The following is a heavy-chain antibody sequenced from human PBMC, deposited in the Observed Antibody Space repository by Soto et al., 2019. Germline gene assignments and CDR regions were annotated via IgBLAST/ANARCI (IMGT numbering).Heavy chain of an antibody. D-gene: IGHD2-15*01. V-gene: IGHV3-23*01. J-gene: IGHJ4*02. CDR2: ISGSGGST. CDR3: AKGRPRGVFSGGSPVGDY. Sequence: EVQLLESGGGLVQPGGSLRLSCAASGFTFSSYAMSWVRQAPGKGLEWVSAISGSGGSTYCADSVKGRFTISRDNSKNTLYLQMNSLRAEDTAVYYCAKGRPRGVFSGGSPVGDYWGQGTLVTVSS. CDR1: GFTFSSYA.